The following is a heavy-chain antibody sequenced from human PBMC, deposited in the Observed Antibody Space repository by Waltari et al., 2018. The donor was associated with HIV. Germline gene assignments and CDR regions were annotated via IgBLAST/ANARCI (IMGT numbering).Heavy chain of an antibody. D-gene: IGHD3-22*01. CDR3: AKDDSTGSSGYYPFHY. V-gene: IGHV3-23*04. Sequence: EVHLVESGGGLVQPGGSLRLACAAPGFTLTNYAVNCVRPAPGKGLEWVAAISVSGGSTYYADSVKGRFTISRDNSKNTLYLQMNSLRAEDTAVYYCAKDDSTGSSGYYPFHYWGQGTLITVSS. J-gene: IGHJ4*02. CDR1: GFTLTNYA. CDR2: ISVSGGST.